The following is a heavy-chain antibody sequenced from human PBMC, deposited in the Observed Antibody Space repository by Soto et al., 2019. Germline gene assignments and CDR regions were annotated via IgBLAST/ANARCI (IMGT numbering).Heavy chain of an antibody. V-gene: IGHV4-39*02. CDR3: ARDYYDSSGYGHAKYFQH. D-gene: IGHD3-22*01. CDR2: IYYSGST. J-gene: IGHJ1*01. CDR1: GGSISSSSYY. Sequence: SETLSLTCTVSGGSISSSSYYWGWIRQPPGKGLEWIGSIYYSGSTYYNPSLKSRVTISVDTSKNQFSLKLSSVTAADTAVYYCARDYYDSSGYGHAKYFQHWGQGTLVTV.